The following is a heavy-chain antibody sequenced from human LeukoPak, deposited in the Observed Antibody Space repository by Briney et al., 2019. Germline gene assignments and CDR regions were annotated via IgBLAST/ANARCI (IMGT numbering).Heavy chain of an antibody. CDR3: FVFYIVGATGVDS. CDR1: RFTDICKY. Sequence: WESLRLTCPPSRFTDICKYISWIRQAPGKHLECFSVIYSGSNTFYAASVTGRFTFSSDTLKNTLYLQMNSLRAEHTAIYYCFVFYIVGATGVDSWGQGTLVTVSS. V-gene: IGHV3-53*01. CDR2: IYSGSNT. D-gene: IGHD1-26*01. J-gene: IGHJ4*02.